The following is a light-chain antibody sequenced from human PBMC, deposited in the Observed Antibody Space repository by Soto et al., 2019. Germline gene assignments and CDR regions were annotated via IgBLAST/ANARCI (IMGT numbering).Light chain of an antibody. CDR2: GAS. CDR3: QQYNNWPPT. V-gene: IGKV3-15*01. CDR1: QSVSSN. J-gene: IGKJ1*01. Sequence: EIVMTQSPATLSVSPGERATLSCRASQSVSSNLAWYQQKPGQAPRLLIYGASTRATGIPARFNGSGSGTAFTLTISSLQSEDFAVYYCQQYNNWPPTFGQGTKVDIK.